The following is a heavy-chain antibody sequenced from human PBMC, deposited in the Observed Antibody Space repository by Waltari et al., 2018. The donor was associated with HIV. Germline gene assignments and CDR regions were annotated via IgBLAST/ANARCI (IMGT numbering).Heavy chain of an antibody. J-gene: IGHJ4*02. CDR3: AKDRGGITYYFDY. Sequence: WVRQAPGKGLEWVAVISYDGTNKYYADSVKGRFTISRDNSKNTLYLQMNSLRPEDTAVYYCAKDRGGITYYFDYWGQGTLVAVSS. D-gene: IGHD6-13*01. CDR2: ISYDGTNK. V-gene: IGHV3-30*18.